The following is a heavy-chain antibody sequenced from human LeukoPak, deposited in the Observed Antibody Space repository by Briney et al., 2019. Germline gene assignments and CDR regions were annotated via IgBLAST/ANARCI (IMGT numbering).Heavy chain of an antibody. J-gene: IGHJ4*02. D-gene: IGHD6-13*01. Sequence: GESLRLSCAASGFTFSSYSMNWVRQAPGKELEWVSYISSGSSTIYYADSVKGRFTISRDNAKNSLYLQMNSLRDEDTAVYYCARGRITSSWYYFDYWGQGTLVTVSS. V-gene: IGHV3-48*02. CDR3: ARGRITSSWYYFDY. CDR1: GFTFSSYS. CDR2: ISSGSSTI.